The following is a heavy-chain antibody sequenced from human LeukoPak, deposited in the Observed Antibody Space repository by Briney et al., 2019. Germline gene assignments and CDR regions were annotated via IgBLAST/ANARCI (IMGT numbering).Heavy chain of an antibody. CDR1: GFTFSDYY. CDR2: ISSSGSTI. D-gene: IGHD1-7*01. CDR3: ARERAELTGTTLGY. J-gene: IGHJ4*02. Sequence: GGSLRLSCAASGFTFSDYYMSWIRQAPGKGLEWASYISSSGSTIYYADSVKGRFTISRDNAKNSLYLQMNSLRAEDTAVYYCARERAELTGTTLGYWGQGTLVTVSS. V-gene: IGHV3-11*04.